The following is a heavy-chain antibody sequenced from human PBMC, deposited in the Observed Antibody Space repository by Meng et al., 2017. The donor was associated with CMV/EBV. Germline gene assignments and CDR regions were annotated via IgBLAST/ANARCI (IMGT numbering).Heavy chain of an antibody. J-gene: IGHJ5*02. V-gene: IGHV2-5*02. CDR1: GFSLSTSGVG. Sequence: QTTLKESGPTLLKPTLTLPLPFTFSGFSLSTSGVGVGWIRQPPGKALEWLALIYWDDDKRYSPSLKSRLTITKDTSKNQVVLTMTNMDPVDTATYYCAHKGRRMAAAGINWFDPWGQGTLVTVSS. CDR2: IYWDDDK. CDR3: AHKGRRMAAAGINWFDP. D-gene: IGHD6-13*01.